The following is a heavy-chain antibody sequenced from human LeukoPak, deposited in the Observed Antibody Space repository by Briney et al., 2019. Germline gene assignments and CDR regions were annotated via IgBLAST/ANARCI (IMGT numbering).Heavy chain of an antibody. CDR1: GGSFSGYY. J-gene: IGHJ4*02. CDR3: GRNGYYSVDN. CDR2: INHSGST. Sequence: SETLSLTCAVYGGSFSGYYWSWIRQPPGKGLEWIGEINHSGSTNYNPSLKSRVTISVDTSKNQFSLKLSSVTAADTAVYYCGRNGYYSVDNWGQGTLVTVSS. V-gene: IGHV4-34*01. D-gene: IGHD3-3*01.